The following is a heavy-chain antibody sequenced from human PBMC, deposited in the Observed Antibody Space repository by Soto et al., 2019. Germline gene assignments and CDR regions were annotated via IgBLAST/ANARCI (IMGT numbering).Heavy chain of an antibody. D-gene: IGHD3-3*01. V-gene: IGHV3-30-3*01. Sequence: PGGSLRLSCAASGFTFSIYAMHWVRQAPGKGLEWVAVISYDGSNKYYADSVKGRFTISRDNSKNTLYLQMNSLRAEDTAVYYCARDRRSVVFWSGCFDYWGQGTLVTVSS. CDR2: ISYDGSNK. CDR3: ARDRRSVVFWSGCFDY. CDR1: GFTFSIYA. J-gene: IGHJ4*02.